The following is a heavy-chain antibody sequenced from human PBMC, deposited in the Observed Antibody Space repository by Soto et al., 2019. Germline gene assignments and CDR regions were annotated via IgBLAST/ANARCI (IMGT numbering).Heavy chain of an antibody. Sequence: LSLTCAVYGGSFSGYYWSWIRQAPGKGLEWVSYISSSGSTIYYADSVKGRFTISRDNAKNSLYLQMNSLRAEDTAVYYCARDLYCSGGSCYSVNYYYYGMDVWGQGTTVTVSS. J-gene: IGHJ6*02. CDR3: ARDLYCSGGSCYSVNYYYYGMDV. CDR2: ISSSGSTI. D-gene: IGHD2-15*01. V-gene: IGHV3-11*01. CDR1: GGSFSGYY.